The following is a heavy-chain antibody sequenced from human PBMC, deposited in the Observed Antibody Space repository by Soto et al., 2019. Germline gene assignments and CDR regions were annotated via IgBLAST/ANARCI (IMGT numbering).Heavy chain of an antibody. CDR3: TSWDYDILNGYYTGDAFDI. V-gene: IGHV3-49*04. J-gene: IGHJ3*02. CDR1: GFTFSSYA. CDR2: IRSKAYGGTT. Sequence: GGSLRLSCSASGFTFSSYAMHWVRQAPGKGLEWVGFIRSKAYGGTTEYAASVKGRFTISRDDSKSIAYLQMNSLKTEDTAVYYCTSWDYDILNGYYTGDAFDIWGQGTMVTVSS. D-gene: IGHD3-9*01.